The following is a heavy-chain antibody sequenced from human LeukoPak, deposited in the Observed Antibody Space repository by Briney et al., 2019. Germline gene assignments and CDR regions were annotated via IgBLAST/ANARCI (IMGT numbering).Heavy chain of an antibody. J-gene: IGHJ4*02. Sequence: GGSLRLSCAASGFTFSSYSMNWVRQAPGKGLEWVSYISSSSSTIYYADSVKGRFTISRENAKNSLYLQMNSLRAEDTAVYYCARDRLTGAFDYWGQGTLVTVSS. CDR1: GFTFSSYS. CDR2: ISSSSSTI. CDR3: ARDRLTGAFDY. D-gene: IGHD3-9*01. V-gene: IGHV3-48*01.